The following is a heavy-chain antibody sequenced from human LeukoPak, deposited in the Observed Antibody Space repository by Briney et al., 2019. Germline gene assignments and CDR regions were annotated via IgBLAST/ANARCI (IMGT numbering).Heavy chain of an antibody. CDR1: EFTFSNFA. V-gene: IGHV3-30-3*02. CDR2: LSYDGSNI. J-gene: IGHJ4*02. D-gene: IGHD6-19*01. CDR3: AKDRVAVAGRGGYFDY. Sequence: GRSLRPSCAASEFTFSNFAMHWVRQAPGKGLEWVAVLSYDGSNIYYADSVQGRFTISRDNFKNTVYLQMNYLRVEDTAVYYCAKDRVAVAGRGGYFDYWGQGTVVTVSS.